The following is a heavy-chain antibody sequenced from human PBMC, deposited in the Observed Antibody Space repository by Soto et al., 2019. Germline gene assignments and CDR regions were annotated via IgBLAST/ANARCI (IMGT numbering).Heavy chain of an antibody. V-gene: IGHV5-10-1*01. CDR2: IDPSDSYT. J-gene: IGHJ6*02. CDR1: GYSFTSYW. Sequence: GESLKISCKGSGYSFTSYWISWVRQMPGKGLEWMGRIDPSDSYTNYSPSFQGHVTISADKSISTAYQQWSSLKASDTAMYYCARHPAAAVYYYYGMDVWGQGTTVTVSS. D-gene: IGHD6-13*01. CDR3: ARHPAAAVYYYYGMDV.